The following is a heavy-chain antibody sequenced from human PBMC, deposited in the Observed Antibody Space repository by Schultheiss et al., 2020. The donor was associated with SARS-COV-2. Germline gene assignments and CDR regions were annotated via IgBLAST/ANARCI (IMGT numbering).Heavy chain of an antibody. CDR2: IYSCGST. J-gene: IGHJ4*02. D-gene: IGHD1-26*01. V-gene: IGHV3-66*01. Sequence: GGSLRLSCAASGFTFSSYAMSWVRQAPGKGLEWVSVIYSCGSTYYADSVKGRFTISRDNSKNTLYLQMNSLRDEDTAVYYCARDGKWELLAPFDYWGQGTLVTVSS. CDR3: ARDGKWELLAPFDY. CDR1: GFTFSSYA.